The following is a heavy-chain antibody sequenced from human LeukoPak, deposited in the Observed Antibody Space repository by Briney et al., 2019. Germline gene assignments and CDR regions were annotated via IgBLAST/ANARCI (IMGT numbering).Heavy chain of an antibody. V-gene: IGHV3-7*04. J-gene: IGHJ5*02. D-gene: IGHD5-18*01. Sequence: GGSLRLSCAASGFTFDDYGMSWVRQAPGKGLEWVANIKQDGSEKYYVDSVKGRFNISRDNAKNSLYLQMNSLRDEDTAVYYCARGQTWIQLWPRGQGTLVTVSS. CDR3: ARGQTWIQLWP. CDR1: GFTFDDYG. CDR2: IKQDGSEK.